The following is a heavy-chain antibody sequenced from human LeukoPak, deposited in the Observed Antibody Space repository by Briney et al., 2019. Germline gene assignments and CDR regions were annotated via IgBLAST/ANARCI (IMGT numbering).Heavy chain of an antibody. CDR3: ARAGYSSSWYPGDYYYYMDV. CDR2: INPNSGGT. J-gene: IGHJ6*03. V-gene: IGHV1-2*02. D-gene: IGHD6-13*01. CDR1: GYTFTGYY. Sequence: ASVKVSCKASGYTFTGYYMHRVRQAPGQGLEWMGWINPNSGGTNYAQKFQGRVTMTRDTSISTAYMELSRLRSDDTAVYYCARAGYSSSWYPGDYYYYMDVWGKGTTVTVSS.